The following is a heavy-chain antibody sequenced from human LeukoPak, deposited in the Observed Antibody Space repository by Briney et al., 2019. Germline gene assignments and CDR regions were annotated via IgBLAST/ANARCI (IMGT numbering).Heavy chain of an antibody. Sequence: KPSEXLSLXXXVXXGSISSSSYYWGWIRRPPGKGLEWIGSIYYSGSTYYNPSLKSRVTISVDTSKNQFSLKLSSVTAADTAVYYCARPSTDYVWGSYRTGAFDIWGQGTMVTVSS. J-gene: IGHJ3*02. V-gene: IGHV4-39*01. CDR2: IYYSGST. CDR1: XGSISSSSYY. D-gene: IGHD3-16*02. CDR3: ARPSTDYVWGSYRTGAFDI.